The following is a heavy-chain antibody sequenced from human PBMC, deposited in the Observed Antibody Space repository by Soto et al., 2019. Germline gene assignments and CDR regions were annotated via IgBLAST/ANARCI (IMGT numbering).Heavy chain of an antibody. Sequence: ASVKVSCKASGYRFTSYAMHWVRQAPGQRLEWMGWINAGNGNTKYSQKFQGRVTITRDTSASTAYMELSSLRSEDTAVYYCARYGSGRGYYGMDVWGQGTTVTVS. V-gene: IGHV1-3*01. CDR3: ARYGSGRGYYGMDV. CDR2: INAGNGNT. J-gene: IGHJ6*02. D-gene: IGHD3-10*01. CDR1: GYRFTSYA.